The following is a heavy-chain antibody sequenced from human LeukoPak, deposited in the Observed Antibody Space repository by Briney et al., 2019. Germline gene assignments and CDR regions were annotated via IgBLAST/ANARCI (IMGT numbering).Heavy chain of an antibody. D-gene: IGHD3-22*01. CDR2: IYYSGST. V-gene: IGHV4-39*06. CDR1: GGSISSSSYY. Sequence: KPSETLSLTCTVSGGSISSSSYYWGWIRQPPGKGLEWIGSIYYSGSTYYNPSLKSRVTISVDTSKNQFPLKLSSVTAADTAVYYCARGASDYNSSGTALPFDYWGQGTLVTVSS. CDR3: ARGASDYNSSGTALPFDY. J-gene: IGHJ4*02.